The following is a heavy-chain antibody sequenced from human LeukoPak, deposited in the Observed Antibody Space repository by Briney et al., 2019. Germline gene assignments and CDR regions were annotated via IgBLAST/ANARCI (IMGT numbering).Heavy chain of an antibody. D-gene: IGHD7-27*01. V-gene: IGHV4-4*07. J-gene: IGHJ4*02. CDR1: GGPISSYY. Sequence: SETLSLTCTVSGGPISSYYWSWIRQPAGKGLEWIGRIYTSGSTGYNPSLKSRVTMSIDTSKNQFSLKLSSVTAADTAVYYCARRTGDFHGVHKTPEDYWGQGTLVTVSS. CDR3: ARRTGDFHGVHKTPEDY. CDR2: IYTSGST.